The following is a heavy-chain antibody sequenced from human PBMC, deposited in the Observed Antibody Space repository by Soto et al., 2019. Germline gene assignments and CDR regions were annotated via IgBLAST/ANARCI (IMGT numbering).Heavy chain of an antibody. CDR1: GASISCGGKS. J-gene: IGHJ4*02. Sequence: PPDTPSLTSTISGASISCGGKSWSRVREHPGKGLEWIGYIYYSGSTYYNPSLKSRVTISVDTSKNQFSLKLSSVTAADTAVYYCARVPLWFGELYADYWGQGTLVTVSS. CDR2: IYYSGST. D-gene: IGHD3-10*01. V-gene: IGHV4-31*03. CDR3: ARVPLWFGELYADY.